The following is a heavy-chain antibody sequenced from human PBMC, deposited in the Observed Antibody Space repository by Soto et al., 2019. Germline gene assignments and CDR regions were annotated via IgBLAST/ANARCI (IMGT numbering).Heavy chain of an antibody. D-gene: IGHD6-13*01. Sequence: ASVKVSCKTSGYTFIGYYLNWVRQAPGQGLEWMGWVNPHTGGTHYAQKFDGRVTMTRDTSTYTAYMELSGLKFDDTATYFCARVMAYEQQLVPFDYWGRGTLVIVSS. CDR1: GYTFIGYY. J-gene: IGHJ4*02. CDR2: VNPHTGGT. CDR3: ARVMAYEQQLVPFDY. V-gene: IGHV1-2*02.